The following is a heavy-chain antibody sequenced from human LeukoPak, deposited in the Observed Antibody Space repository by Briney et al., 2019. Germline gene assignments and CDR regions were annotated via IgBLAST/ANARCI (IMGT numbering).Heavy chain of an antibody. D-gene: IGHD7-27*01. CDR3: ARYHPLNWGPNWFDP. CDR2: IIPIFGTA. J-gene: IGHJ5*02. Sequence: SVTVSCKASGGTFSSYAISWVRQAPGQGLEWMGGIIPIFGTANYAQKFQGRVTITADESTSTAYMELSSLRSEDTAVYYCARYHPLNWGPNWFDPWGQGTLVTVSS. CDR1: GGTFSSYA. V-gene: IGHV1-69*01.